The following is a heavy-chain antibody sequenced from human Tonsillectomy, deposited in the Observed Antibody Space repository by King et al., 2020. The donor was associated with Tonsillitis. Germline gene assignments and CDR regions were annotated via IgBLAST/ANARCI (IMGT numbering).Heavy chain of an antibody. CDR2: IYSSGNT. V-gene: IGHV4-4*07. J-gene: IGHJ4*02. CDR1: GGSINHYF. D-gene: IGHD3-22*01. CDR3: ARGLAYYESSDLSRERSFDC. Sequence: QVQLQESGPGLVKPSETLSLTCTVSGGSINHYFWNWIRQPAGKGLEWIGRIYSSGNTIYHPSLKSRVTMSVDTSKNQFSLRLRSVTAADTAVYYCARGLAYYESSDLSRERSFDCWGQGTLVTVSS.